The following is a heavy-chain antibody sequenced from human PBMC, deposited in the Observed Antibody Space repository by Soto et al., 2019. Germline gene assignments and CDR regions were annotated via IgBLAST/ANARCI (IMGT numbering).Heavy chain of an antibody. CDR2: IWYDGSNK. Sequence: PGGSLRLSCAASGFTFSSYGMHWVRQAPGKGLEWVAVIWYDGSNKYYADSVKGRFTISRDNSKNTLYLQMNSLRAEDTAVYYCARDPHDYGDAILSYFDYWGQGTLVTVSS. CDR3: ARDPHDYGDAILSYFDY. V-gene: IGHV3-33*01. D-gene: IGHD4-17*01. J-gene: IGHJ4*02. CDR1: GFTFSSYG.